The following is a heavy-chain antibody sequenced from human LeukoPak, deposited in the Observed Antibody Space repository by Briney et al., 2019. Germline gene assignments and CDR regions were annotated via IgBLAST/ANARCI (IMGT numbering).Heavy chain of an antibody. Sequence: GGSLRLSCAASGFSFSPYSMNWLRQAPGKGLEWVSYIDSSSGTIYYADSVRGRFTISGVNAKNSLYLQMNSLRAEDTAVYYCARVRSSYYYESSGYYHYDAFDIWGQGTMVTVSS. J-gene: IGHJ3*02. CDR3: ARVRSSYYYESSGYYHYDAFDI. CDR1: GFSFSPYS. V-gene: IGHV3-48*01. CDR2: IDSSSGTI. D-gene: IGHD3-22*01.